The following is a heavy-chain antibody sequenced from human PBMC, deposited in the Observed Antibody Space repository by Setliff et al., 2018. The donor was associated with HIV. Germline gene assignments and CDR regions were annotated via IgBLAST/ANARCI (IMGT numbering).Heavy chain of an antibody. D-gene: IGHD3-22*01. Sequence: PSESLSLTCTVSGGSINTYYWSWIRQPAGKGLEWIGRFYTSGSTNYNPSLKSRVTMSVDTSKNQFSLKLSSVTAADTAVYYCARDRLTYYLDYWGQGILVTVSS. CDR1: GGSINTYY. V-gene: IGHV4-4*07. CDR3: ARDRLTYYLDY. CDR2: FYTSGST. J-gene: IGHJ4*02.